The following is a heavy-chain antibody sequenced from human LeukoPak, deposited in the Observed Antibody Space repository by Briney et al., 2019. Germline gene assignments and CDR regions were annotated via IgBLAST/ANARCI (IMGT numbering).Heavy chain of an antibody. J-gene: IGHJ3*02. Sequence: GGSLRLSCAASGFTFDDYAMHWVRQAPGKGLEWASGISWNSGSIGYADSVKGRFTISRDNAKNSLYLQMNSLRAEDMALYYCAKDTEAVAASGAFDIWGQGTMVTVSS. D-gene: IGHD6-19*01. V-gene: IGHV3-9*03. CDR1: GFTFDDYA. CDR3: AKDTEAVAASGAFDI. CDR2: ISWNSGSI.